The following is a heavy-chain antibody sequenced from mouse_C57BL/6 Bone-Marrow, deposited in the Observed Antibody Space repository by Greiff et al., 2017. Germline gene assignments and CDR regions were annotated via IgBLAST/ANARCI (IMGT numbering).Heavy chain of an antibody. CDR1: GYAFSSSW. CDR2: FYPGDGDT. V-gene: IGHV1-82*01. D-gene: IGHD2-12*01. CDR3: ASIPYYNFDY. J-gene: IGHJ2*01. Sequence: VQLQQSGPELVKPGASVKISCKASGYAFSSSWMNWVKQRPGKGLEWIGRFYPGDGDTNYNGKFKGKATLTADKSSSTAYMQLSSLTSEDSAVYFCASIPYYNFDYWGQGTTLTVSS.